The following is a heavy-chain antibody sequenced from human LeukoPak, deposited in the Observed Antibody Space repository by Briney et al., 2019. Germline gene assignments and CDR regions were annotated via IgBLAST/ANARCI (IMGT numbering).Heavy chain of an antibody. CDR3: AGNPVRYYFDY. Sequence: GGSLRLSCAASGFTVSSNYMTWVRQAPGKGLEWVSVIYSGGSTYYADSVKGRFTISRDNSKSTLYLQMNSLRAEDTAVYYCAGNPVRYYFDYWGQGTLVTVSS. V-gene: IGHV3-66*01. CDR2: IYSGGST. CDR1: GFTVSSNY. J-gene: IGHJ4*02. D-gene: IGHD2/OR15-2a*01.